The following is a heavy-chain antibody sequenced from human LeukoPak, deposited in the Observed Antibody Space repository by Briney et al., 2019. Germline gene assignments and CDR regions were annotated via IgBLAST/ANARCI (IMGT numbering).Heavy chain of an antibody. CDR2: ISISGSTI. J-gene: IGHJ4*02. Sequence: GGSLRLSCAISGFTFSACELTWVRQAPGKGLEWVSYISISGSTIYYADSVKGRFTISRDNAKNSLYLQMNSLRAEDTAVYSCARVNSNYFDYWGQGTLVTVSS. CDR1: GFTFSACE. V-gene: IGHV3-48*03. CDR3: ARVNSNYFDY. D-gene: IGHD4-11*01.